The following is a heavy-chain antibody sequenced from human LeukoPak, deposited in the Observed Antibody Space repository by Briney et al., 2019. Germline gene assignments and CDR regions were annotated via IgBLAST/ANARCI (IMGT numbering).Heavy chain of an antibody. CDR3: AGGGATSFDY. J-gene: IGHJ4*02. CDR1: GFNISYYS. D-gene: IGHD5-12*01. Sequence: GGSLRLSCAASGFNISYYSMNWVRQAPGKGLEWVSYISFSNSTLYYADSVRGRFTTSRDNAKNSLSLQMNSLRAEDTAVYYCAGGGATSFDYWGQGILVTVSS. V-gene: IGHV3-48*04. CDR2: ISFSNSTL.